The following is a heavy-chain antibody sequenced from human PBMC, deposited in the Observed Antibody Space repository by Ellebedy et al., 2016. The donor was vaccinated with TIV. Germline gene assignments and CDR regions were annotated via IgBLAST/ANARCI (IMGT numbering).Heavy chain of an antibody. CDR2: ISGDNSTT. J-gene: IGHJ2*01. D-gene: IGHD6-13*01. V-gene: IGHV3-48*04. CDR1: GFPFSDYS. Sequence: GGSLRLSCAASGFPFSDYSMNWVRQSPGKGLEWITYISGDNSTTYYADSVKGRFTISRDNAKNSLYLQMNSLRADDTAVYYCARPSRNYWYFDLWGPGALVTVSS. CDR3: ARPSRNYWYFDL.